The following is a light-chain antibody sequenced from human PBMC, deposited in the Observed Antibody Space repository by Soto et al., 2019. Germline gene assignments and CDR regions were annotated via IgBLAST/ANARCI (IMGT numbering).Light chain of an antibody. CDR1: QSVSSY. J-gene: IGKJ4*01. V-gene: IGKV3-11*01. Sequence: EIVLTQSPVTLSLSPGERATLSCRASQSVSSYLAWYQQKPGQAPRLLIYDASNRATGIPARFSGSESGTDFTLTTSSLEPEDFAVYYCQQRSNWPSTFGGGTKVEIK. CDR2: DAS. CDR3: QQRSNWPST.